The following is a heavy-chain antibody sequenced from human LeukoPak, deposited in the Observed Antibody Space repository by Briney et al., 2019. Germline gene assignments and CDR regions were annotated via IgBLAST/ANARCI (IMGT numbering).Heavy chain of an antibody. CDR2: IYYSGST. D-gene: IGHD6-13*01. V-gene: IGHV4-59*01. J-gene: IGHJ6*02. Sequence: SETLSLTCTVSGGSISSYYWSWIRQPPGKGLEWIGYIYYSGSTNYNPSLKSRVTISVDTSKNQFSLKLSSVTAADTAVYYCARTKAAGTPYYYYYGMDVWGQGTTVTVPS. CDR1: GGSISSYY. CDR3: ARTKAAGTPYYYYYGMDV.